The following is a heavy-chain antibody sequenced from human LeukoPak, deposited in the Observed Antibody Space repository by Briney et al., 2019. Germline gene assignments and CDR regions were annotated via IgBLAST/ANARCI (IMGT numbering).Heavy chain of an antibody. V-gene: IGHV3-11*01. D-gene: IGHD4-17*01. J-gene: IGHJ4*02. CDR1: GFTFSDYY. Sequence: GGSLRLSCTASGFTFSDYYMSWIRQTPGRGLEWVSYISTYGDTKYYADSVKGRFTVSRDNSKNTVYLQMNSLRAEDTAVYYCARARGGVYGDYGPLDGDLEYWGQGTLVTVSS. CDR2: ISTYGDTK. CDR3: ARARGGVYGDYGPLDGDLEY.